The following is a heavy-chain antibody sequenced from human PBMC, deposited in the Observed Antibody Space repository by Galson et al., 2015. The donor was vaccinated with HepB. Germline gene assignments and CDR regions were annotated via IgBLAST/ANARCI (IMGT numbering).Heavy chain of an antibody. CDR2: IYYSGST. CDR1: GGSISSSSYY. CDR3: ARMRLWFGEPDGMDV. V-gene: IGHV4-39*01. Sequence: LSLTCTVSGGSISSSSYYWGWIRQPPGKGLEWIGSIYYSGSTYYNPSLKSRVTISVDTSKNQFSLKLSSVTAADTAVYYCARMRLWFGEPDGMDVWGQGTTVTVSS. J-gene: IGHJ6*02. D-gene: IGHD3-10*01.